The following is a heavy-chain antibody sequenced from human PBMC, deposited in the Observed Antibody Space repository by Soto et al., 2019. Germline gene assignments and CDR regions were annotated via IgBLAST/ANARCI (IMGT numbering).Heavy chain of an antibody. J-gene: IGHJ6*02. V-gene: IGHV3-48*02. CDR3: ARLYYDYV. D-gene: IGHD3-3*01. CDR1: GFNIATYS. Sequence: TLSYGGAGFNIATYSMNWVRQAAGKGLEWIAYISYDSDTIQYADSVKGRFTISRDNAKNSLYLQMNSLRDEDTAVYYCARLYYDYVWGQGTTVTV. CDR2: ISYDSDTI.